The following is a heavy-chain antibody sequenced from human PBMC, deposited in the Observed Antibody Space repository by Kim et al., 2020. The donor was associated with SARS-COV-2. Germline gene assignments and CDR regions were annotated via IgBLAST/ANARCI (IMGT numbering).Heavy chain of an antibody. Sequence: ASVKVSCKASGYTFTSYAMHWVRQAPGQRLEWMGWINAGNGNTKYSQKFQGRVTITRDTSASTAYMELSSLRSEDTAVYYCARYCSGGSCYSPGAFDIWGQGTMVTVSS. J-gene: IGHJ3*02. CDR2: INAGNGNT. V-gene: IGHV1-3*01. D-gene: IGHD2-15*01. CDR3: ARYCSGGSCYSPGAFDI. CDR1: GYTFTSYA.